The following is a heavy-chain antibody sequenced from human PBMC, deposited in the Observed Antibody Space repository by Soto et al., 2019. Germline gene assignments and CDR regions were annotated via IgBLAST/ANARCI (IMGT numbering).Heavy chain of an antibody. J-gene: IGHJ4*02. Sequence: SETLSLTCAVSGGSISGYYWGWLRQPPGKGLEWIGYIYSIGSTNYNPSLRSRVTMSIDTSQEQFSLKLSSVTATDTAVYYCARHVNLPLAGTVFDSWGRGTLVTVSS. D-gene: IGHD6-19*01. CDR3: ARHVNLPLAGTVFDS. CDR1: GGSISGYY. V-gene: IGHV4-59*08. CDR2: IYSIGST.